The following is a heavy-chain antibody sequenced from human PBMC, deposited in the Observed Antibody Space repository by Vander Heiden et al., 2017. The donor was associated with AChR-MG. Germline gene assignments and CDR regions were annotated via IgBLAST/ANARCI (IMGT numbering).Heavy chain of an antibody. J-gene: IGHJ5*02. D-gene: IGHD6-13*01. V-gene: IGHV4-34*01. CDR1: GGSFSGYY. CDR3: ARGGKDPAA. Sequence: HVQLQPWGAGLLQPSETLSLTCAVYGGSFSGYYWSWIRQPPGKGLEWIGEINHSGSTNYNPSLKSRVTISVDTSKNQFSLKLSSVTAADTAVYYCARGGKDPAAWGQGTLVTVSS. CDR2: INHSGST.